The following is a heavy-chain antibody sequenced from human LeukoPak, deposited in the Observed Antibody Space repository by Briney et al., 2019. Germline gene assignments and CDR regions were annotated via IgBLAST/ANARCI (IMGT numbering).Heavy chain of an antibody. CDR3: AKLRSGTAAANWFDP. Sequence: TGGSLRLSCAASGFTFSSYAMSWVRQAPGKGLEWVSAISGSGGSTYYADSVKGRFTISRDNSKNTLYLPMNSLRAEDTAVYYCAKLRSGTAAANWFDPWGQGTLVTVSS. CDR1: GFTFSSYA. J-gene: IGHJ5*02. D-gene: IGHD6-13*01. V-gene: IGHV3-23*01. CDR2: ISGSGGST.